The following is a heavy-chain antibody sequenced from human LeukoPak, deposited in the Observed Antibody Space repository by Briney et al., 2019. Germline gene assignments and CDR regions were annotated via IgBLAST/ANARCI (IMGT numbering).Heavy chain of an antibody. V-gene: IGHV4-34*01. CDR2: INHSGST. J-gene: IGHJ5*02. CDR1: GGSFSGYY. Sequence: SETLSLTCAVYGGSFSGYYWSWIRQPPGKGLEWIGEINHSGSTNYNPSLKSRVTISVDTSKNQFSLKLSSVTAADTAVYYCARGLTGSNWFDPWGQGTLVTVSS. CDR3: ARGLTGSNWFDP. D-gene: IGHD3-9*01.